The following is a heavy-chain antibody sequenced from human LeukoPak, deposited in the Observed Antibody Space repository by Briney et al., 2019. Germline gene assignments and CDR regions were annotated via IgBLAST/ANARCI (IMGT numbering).Heavy chain of an antibody. J-gene: IGHJ4*02. CDR2: ISSSSSYT. Sequence: GGSRRLSCAASGFTFSSYSMNWVRQAPGKGLEWVSSISSSSSYTYYADSVKGRFTISRDNAKNSLFLQMNSLRAEDTALYYCARGGTTMVTDYGYWGQGTLVTVSS. V-gene: IGHV3-21*01. D-gene: IGHD4-23*01. CDR3: ARGGTTMVTDYGY. CDR1: GFTFSSYS.